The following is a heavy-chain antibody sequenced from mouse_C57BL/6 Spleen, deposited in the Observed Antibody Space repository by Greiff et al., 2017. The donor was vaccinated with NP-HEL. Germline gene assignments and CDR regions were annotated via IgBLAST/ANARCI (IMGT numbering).Heavy chain of an antibody. D-gene: IGHD3-2*02. J-gene: IGHJ2*01. CDR1: GFTFSDYY. CDR3: ARDSSGYERFFDY. CDR2: INYDGSST. Sequence: EVQRVESEGGLVQPGSSMKLSCTASGFTFSDYYMAWVRQVPEKGLEWVANINYDGSSTYYLDSLKSRFIISRDNAKNILYLQMSSLKSEDTATYYCARDSSGYERFFDYWGQGTTLTVSS. V-gene: IGHV5-16*01.